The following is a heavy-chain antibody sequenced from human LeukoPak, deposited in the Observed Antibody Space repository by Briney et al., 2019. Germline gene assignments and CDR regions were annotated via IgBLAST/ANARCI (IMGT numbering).Heavy chain of an antibody. Sequence: GGSLRLSCAASGFTFSSYGMHWVRQAPGKGLEWVAFIRYDGSNKYYADSVKGRFTISKDNSKNTLYLQMNSLRAEDTAVYYCAKDHYSSSSGEVDYWGQGTLVTVSS. CDR3: AKDHYSSSSGEVDY. CDR2: IRYDGSNK. D-gene: IGHD6-6*01. J-gene: IGHJ4*02. V-gene: IGHV3-30*02. CDR1: GFTFSSYG.